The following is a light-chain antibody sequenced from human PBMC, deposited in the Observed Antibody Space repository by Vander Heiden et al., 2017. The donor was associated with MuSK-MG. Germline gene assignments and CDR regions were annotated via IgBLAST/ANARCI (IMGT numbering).Light chain of an antibody. CDR3: QHYDSLPFT. CDR2: DAT. Sequence: DIQMTPSPSSLSASVGDRVTITCQASQDISIYLHWYQQKPGKAPKLLIYDATNLETGVPSRFSGTASGTDFTFTIATLQPEDIATYYCQHYDSLPFTFGGGTKVEIK. V-gene: IGKV1-33*01. J-gene: IGKJ4*01. CDR1: QDISIY.